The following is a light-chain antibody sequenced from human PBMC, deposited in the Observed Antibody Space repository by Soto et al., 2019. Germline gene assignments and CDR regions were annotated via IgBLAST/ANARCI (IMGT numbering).Light chain of an antibody. CDR2: DVS. V-gene: IGLV2-14*01. CDR3: ASYTSSDTEV. CDR1: SSDVGRYNY. Sequence: QSALTQPASVSGSPGQSITISCTGTSSDVGRYNYVSWYQQRPDKAPQVMIYDVSSRPSGISNRFSASKSGITASLTISGLQAEDEAAYYCASYTSSDTEVFGTGTKVTVL. J-gene: IGLJ1*01.